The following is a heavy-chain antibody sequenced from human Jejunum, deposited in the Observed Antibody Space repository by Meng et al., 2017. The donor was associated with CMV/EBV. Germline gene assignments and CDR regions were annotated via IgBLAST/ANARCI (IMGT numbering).Heavy chain of an antibody. D-gene: IGHD1-26*01. CDR3: ARGPGASTREGFDY. Sequence: GPELGDPWQTFSAPFMGYACSINSFYWSCIRQSGEKGREWIGRFYSSDTYNHTPSLNSRVTMSLDTSKNQFSLNLRSVTAADTAIYYCARGPGASTREGFDYWGLGTLVTVSS. CDR2: FYSSDTY. CDR1: ACSINSFY. J-gene: IGHJ4*02. V-gene: IGHV4-4*07.